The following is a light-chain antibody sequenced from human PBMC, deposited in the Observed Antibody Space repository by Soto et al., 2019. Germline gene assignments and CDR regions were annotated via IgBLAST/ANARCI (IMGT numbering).Light chain of an antibody. J-gene: IGLJ3*02. CDR1: SSDVGGYNY. CDR2: EVS. CDR3: SSYTRSSTWV. V-gene: IGLV2-14*01. Sequence: QSVLTQPASVSGSPGQSITISCTGTSSDVGGYNYVSWYQQHPGKAPKLMIYEVSNRPSGVSNRFSGSKSGNTASLTISGLQAEDEAYYYCSSYTRSSTWVFGGGTKLTVL.